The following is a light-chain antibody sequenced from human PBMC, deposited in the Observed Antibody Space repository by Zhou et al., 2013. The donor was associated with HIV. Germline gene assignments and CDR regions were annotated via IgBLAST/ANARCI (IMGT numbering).Light chain of an antibody. J-gene: IGKJ1*01. CDR2: DAS. CDR1: QSVSIY. V-gene: IGKV3-11*01. CDR3: QQRSKWPWT. Sequence: ENVLTQSPVTLSLSPGERATLSCRASQSVSIYLAWYQQKPGQAPRLLMYDASNRATGIPDRFSGSGSGTDFTLTISSLEPEDFAVYYCQQRSKWPWTFGQGTKVEI.